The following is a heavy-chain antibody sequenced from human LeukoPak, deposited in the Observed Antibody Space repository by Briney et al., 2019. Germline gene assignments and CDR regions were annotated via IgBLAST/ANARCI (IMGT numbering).Heavy chain of an antibody. Sequence: SETLSLTCTVSGGSISSYYWSWIRQPPGKGLEWIGYIYYSGSTNYNPSLKSRVTISVDTSKNQFSLKLSSVTAADTAVYYCARDSSSPGAFDIWGQGTMVTVSS. CDR3: ARDSSSPGAFDI. J-gene: IGHJ3*02. D-gene: IGHD6-6*01. V-gene: IGHV4-59*01. CDR1: GGSISSYY. CDR2: IYYSGST.